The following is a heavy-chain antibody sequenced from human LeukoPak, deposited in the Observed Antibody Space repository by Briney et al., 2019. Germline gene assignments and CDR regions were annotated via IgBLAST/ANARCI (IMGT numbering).Heavy chain of an antibody. D-gene: IGHD2-15*01. CDR3: AKGSPIRGYYGMDV. CDR2: ISGSGGST. V-gene: IGHV3-23*01. J-gene: IGHJ6*02. CDR1: GFTFSSYA. Sequence: AGRSLRLPCAASGFTFSSYAMSWVRQAPGKGLEWVSAISGSGGSTYYADSVKGRFTISRDNSKNTLYLQMNSLRAEDTAVYYCAKGSPIRGYYGMDVWGQGTTVTVSS.